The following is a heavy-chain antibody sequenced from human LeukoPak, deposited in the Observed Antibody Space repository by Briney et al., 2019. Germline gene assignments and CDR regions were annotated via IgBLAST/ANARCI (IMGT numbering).Heavy chain of an antibody. J-gene: IGHJ5*02. Sequence: GGSLRLSCAASGSTFSSTGMNWVRQAPGKGLEWVSYISSATSTIYYADSVKGRFTISRDNAKNSLFLQMNSLRAEDTAVYYCARDVTYYGGDWFDPWGQGTLVTVSS. CDR2: ISSATSTI. D-gene: IGHD4-23*01. V-gene: IGHV3-48*04. CDR1: GSTFSSTG. CDR3: ARDVTYYGGDWFDP.